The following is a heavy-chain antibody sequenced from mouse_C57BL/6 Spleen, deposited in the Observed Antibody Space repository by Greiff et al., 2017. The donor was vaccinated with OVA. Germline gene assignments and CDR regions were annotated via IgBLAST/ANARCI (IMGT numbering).Heavy chain of an antibody. D-gene: IGHD2-14*01. Sequence: QVQLKQPGAELVKPGASVKMSCKASGYTFTSYWITWVKQRPGQGLEWIGDIYPGSGSTNYNEKFKSEATLTVDTSSSTAYMQLSSLTSEDSAVYYCARGGNYAMDYWGQGTSVTVSS. CDR3: ARGGNYAMDY. CDR2: IYPGSGST. CDR1: GYTFTSYW. J-gene: IGHJ4*01. V-gene: IGHV1-55*01.